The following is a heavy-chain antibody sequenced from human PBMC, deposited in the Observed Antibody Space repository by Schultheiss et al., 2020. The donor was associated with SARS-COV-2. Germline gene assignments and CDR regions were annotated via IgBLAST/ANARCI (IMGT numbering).Heavy chain of an antibody. J-gene: IGHJ6*02. D-gene: IGHD2-21*02. CDR3: TTDHIVVVTAVYYYYGMDV. V-gene: IGHV3-15*01. Sequence: GGSLRLSCAASGFTFSNAWMSWVRQAPGKGLEWVGRIKSKTDGGTTDYAAPVKGRFTISRDDSKNTLYLQMNSLKTEDTAVYYCTTDHIVVVTAVYYYYGMDVWGQGTTVTVSS. CDR2: IKSKTDGGTT. CDR1: GFTFSNAW.